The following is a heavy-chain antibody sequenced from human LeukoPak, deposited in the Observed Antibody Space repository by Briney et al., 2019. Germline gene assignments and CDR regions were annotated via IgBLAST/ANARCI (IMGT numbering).Heavy chain of an antibody. V-gene: IGHV4-61*01. Sequence: SETLSLTCTVSGGPVSSGSYYWSWIRQPPGKGLEWIGYIYYSGSTNYNPSLKSRVTISVDTSKNQFSLKLSSVTAADTAVYYCARDYCSSTSCNAFDIWGQGAMVTVSS. CDR1: GGPVSSGSYY. CDR3: ARDYCSSTSCNAFDI. D-gene: IGHD2-2*01. CDR2: IYYSGST. J-gene: IGHJ3*02.